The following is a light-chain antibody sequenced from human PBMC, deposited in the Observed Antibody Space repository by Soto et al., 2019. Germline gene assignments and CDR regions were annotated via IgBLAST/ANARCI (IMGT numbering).Light chain of an antibody. CDR2: RVS. CDR1: QSLVHSDGNTY. J-gene: IGKJ1*01. V-gene: IGKV2-30*02. CDR3: MQGTHWPRT. Sequence: DAVLTQSPLSLPVTPGEPASISCRSSQSLVHSDGNTYLNWFQQRPGQSPRRLLYRVSNRDSGVADKFSGSASGTNFTLKISWVEAEDVGVYYCMQGTHWPRTFGQGTKVDIK.